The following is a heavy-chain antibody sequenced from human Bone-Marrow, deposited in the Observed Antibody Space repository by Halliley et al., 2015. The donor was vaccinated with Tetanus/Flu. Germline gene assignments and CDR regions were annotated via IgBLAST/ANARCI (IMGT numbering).Heavy chain of an antibody. D-gene: IGHD3-10*01. CDR1: GASITSDTSY. CDR2: IHYSGRS. V-gene: IGHV4-31*03. Sequence: LSLTCSVSGASITSDTSYWSWIRQNPGKGLAWIGFIHYSGRSYYNPSLKSRVTMSVDTSKNQFSLKLSSVTAADTAVYYCARDLGGGSGTYTDNWFAPWGQGTLVAFSS. CDR3: ARDLGGGSGTYTDNWFAP. J-gene: IGHJ5*02.